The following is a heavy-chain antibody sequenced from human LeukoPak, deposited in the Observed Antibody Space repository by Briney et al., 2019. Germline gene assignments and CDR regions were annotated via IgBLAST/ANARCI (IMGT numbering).Heavy chain of an antibody. J-gene: IGHJ5*02. CDR3: ARDSPPIMITFGGPSGIDP. V-gene: IGHV4-31*03. CDR1: GGSISSGGYY. CDR2: IYYSGST. D-gene: IGHD3-16*01. Sequence: SETLSLTCTVSGGSISSGGYYWSWIRQHPGKGLEWIGYIYYSGSTYYNPSLKSRVTISVDTSKNQFSLKLSSVTAADTAVYYCARDSPPIMITFGGPSGIDPWGQGTLVTVSS.